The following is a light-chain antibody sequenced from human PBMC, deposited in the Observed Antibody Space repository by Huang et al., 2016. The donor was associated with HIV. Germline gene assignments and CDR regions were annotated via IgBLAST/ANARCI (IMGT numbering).Light chain of an antibody. J-gene: IGKJ3*01. V-gene: IGKV3-15*01. CDR3: QQYDDWPPVT. Sequence: EVVMTQSPATLSVSPGERATLFCRASQSLSTNLAWYQQKPGQPPRVLIYGASTRATGVPARFSGSGSGTDFTLTISSLQPEDFAVYYCQQYDDWPPVTFGPGTKVDFK. CDR2: GAS. CDR1: QSLSTN.